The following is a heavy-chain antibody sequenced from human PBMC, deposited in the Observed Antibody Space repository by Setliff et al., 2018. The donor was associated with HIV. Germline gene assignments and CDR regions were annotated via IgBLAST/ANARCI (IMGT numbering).Heavy chain of an antibody. CDR1: GGSISSSSYY. J-gene: IGHJ6*02. CDR2: IYYSGST. CDR3: ASGAVAGYYYYYGMDV. V-gene: IGHV4-39*01. D-gene: IGHD6-19*01. Sequence: SETLSLTCTVSGGSISSSSYYWGWIRQPPGKGLEWIGSIYYSGSTYYNPSRKSRVTISVDTSKNQFSLKLSSVTAADTAVYYCASGAVAGYYYYYGMDVWGQGTTVTVSS.